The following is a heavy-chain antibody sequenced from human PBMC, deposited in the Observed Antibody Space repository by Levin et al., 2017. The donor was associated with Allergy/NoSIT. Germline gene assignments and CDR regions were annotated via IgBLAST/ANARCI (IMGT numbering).Heavy chain of an antibody. J-gene: IGHJ4*02. CDR2: INPNSGGT. V-gene: IGHV1-2*02. CDR1: GYTFTGYY. CDR3: AREGVVLRYVDWLSTKVEFDY. Sequence: ASVKVSCKASGYTFTGYYMHWVRQAPGQGLEWMGWINPNSGGTNYAQKFQGRVTMTRDTSISTAYMELSRLRSDDTAVYYCAREGVVLRYVDWLSTKVEFDYWGQGTLVTVSS. D-gene: IGHD3-9*01.